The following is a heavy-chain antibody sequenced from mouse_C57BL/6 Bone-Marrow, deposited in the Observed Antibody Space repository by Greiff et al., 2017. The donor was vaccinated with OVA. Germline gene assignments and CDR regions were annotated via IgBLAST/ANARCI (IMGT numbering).Heavy chain of an antibody. V-gene: IGHV1-54*01. Sequence: QVQLQQSGAELVRPGTSVKVSCKASGYAFTNYLIEWVKQRPGQGLEWIGVINPGSGGTNYNEKFKGKAILTADKSSSTAYMQLSSLTSEDSAVYFGARSDDGASFAYWGQGTLGTGSA. D-gene: IGHD2-3*01. J-gene: IGHJ3*01. CDR2: INPGSGGT. CDR1: GYAFTNYL. CDR3: ARSDDGASFAY.